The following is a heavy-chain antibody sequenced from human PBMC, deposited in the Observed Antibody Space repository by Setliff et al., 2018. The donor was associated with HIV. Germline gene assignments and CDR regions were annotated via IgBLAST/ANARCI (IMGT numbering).Heavy chain of an antibody. CDR3: ARDNYDSRGYFFGY. V-gene: IGHV4-39*02. CDR2: IYYSGSP. CDR1: GGSISSSSYY. D-gene: IGHD3-22*01. Sequence: SETLSLTSTVSGGSISSSSYYWGWNRQPPGKGLEWFGNIYYSGSPYYNPSLKIRLTISKDSSKNHFSLQLSAVTAADTAVYYCARDNYDSRGYFFGYWGQGTLVTVSS. J-gene: IGHJ4*02.